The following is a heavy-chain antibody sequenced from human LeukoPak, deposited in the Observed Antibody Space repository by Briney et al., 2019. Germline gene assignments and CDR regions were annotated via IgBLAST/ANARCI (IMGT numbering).Heavy chain of an antibody. V-gene: IGHV5-51*01. CDR1: GDRFTSYW. CDR3: ARRPLHSQNWLAP. Sequence: GGSLKSSCQGYGDRFTSYWVAWVRQMPGKGLEWMGIIFPGDSDTRYSPSIQGQVTISVDRSISTAYLQWSSLKASDTAIYYCARRPLHSQNWLAPWGQGTLFSVSS. CDR2: IFPGDSDT. J-gene: IGHJ5*02.